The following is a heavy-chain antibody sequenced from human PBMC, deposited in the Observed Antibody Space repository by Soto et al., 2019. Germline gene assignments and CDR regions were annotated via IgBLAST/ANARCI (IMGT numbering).Heavy chain of an antibody. V-gene: IGHV1-69*13. Sequence: ASVKVSCKASGGTFSSYAISWVRQAPGQGLEWMGGIIPIFGTANYAQKFQGRVTITADESTSTAYMELSSLRSEDTAVYYCARDLVVGYSYDLFDYWGQGTLVTVSS. CDR1: GGTFSSYA. CDR3: ARDLVVGYSYDLFDY. CDR2: IIPIFGTA. J-gene: IGHJ4*02. D-gene: IGHD5-18*01.